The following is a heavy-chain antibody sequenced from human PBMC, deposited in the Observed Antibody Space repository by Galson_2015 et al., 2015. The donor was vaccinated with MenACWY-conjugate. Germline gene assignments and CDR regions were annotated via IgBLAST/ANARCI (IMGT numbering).Heavy chain of an antibody. CDR1: GGSISSSSYY. V-gene: IGHV4-39*07. CDR3: ARDQGLLWFGTD. Sequence: ETLSLTCTVSGGSISSSSYYWGWIRQPPGKGLEWIGSIYYSGSTYYNPSLKGRVTISVDMSKNQFSLKLSSVTAADTAVYYCARDQGLLWFGTDWGQGTLVTVSS. CDR2: IYYSGST. J-gene: IGHJ4*02. D-gene: IGHD3-10*01.